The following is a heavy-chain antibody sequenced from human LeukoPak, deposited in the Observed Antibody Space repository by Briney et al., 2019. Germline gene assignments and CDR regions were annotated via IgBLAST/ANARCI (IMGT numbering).Heavy chain of an antibody. CDR2: VYYSGTT. Sequence: SETLSLTCTVSGGSISTYYWNWIRQPPGKGLEWIGYVYYSGTTYQNPSLKSRVTISVDTSKNQLSLKLNSVTAADTAVYYCARGTGATNLYGMDLWGQGTTVAVS. D-gene: IGHD1-14*01. V-gene: IGHV4-59*01. J-gene: IGHJ6*02. CDR1: GGSISTYY. CDR3: ARGTGATNLYGMDL.